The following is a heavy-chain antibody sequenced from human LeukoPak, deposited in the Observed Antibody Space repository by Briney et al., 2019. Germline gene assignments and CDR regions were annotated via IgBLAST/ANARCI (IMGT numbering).Heavy chain of an antibody. CDR3: ARGEDYERYYYDSSGYYYVKPLFDY. CDR1: GGTFSSYA. Sequence: ASVKVSCKASGGTFSSYAISWVRQAPGQGLEWMGGIIPIFGTANYAQKFQGRVTITADESTSTAYMELSSLRSEDTAVYYCARGEDYERYYYDSSGYYYVKPLFDYWGQGTLVTVPS. V-gene: IGHV1-69*13. J-gene: IGHJ4*02. D-gene: IGHD3-22*01. CDR2: IIPIFGTA.